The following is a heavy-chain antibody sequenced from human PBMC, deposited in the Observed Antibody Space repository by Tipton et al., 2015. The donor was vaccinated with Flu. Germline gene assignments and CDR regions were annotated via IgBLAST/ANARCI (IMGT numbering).Heavy chain of an antibody. J-gene: IGHJ4*02. Sequence: TLSLTCAVYGGSFSGYYWSWIRQPPGKGLEWIGEINHSGSTNYNPSLKSRVTISVDTSKNQFSLKLSSVTAADTALYNCARSIVVVVAGDYFDYWGQGTLVTVSS. CDR2: INHSGST. D-gene: IGHD2-15*01. CDR1: GGSFSGYY. V-gene: IGHV4-34*01. CDR3: ARSIVVVVAGDYFDY.